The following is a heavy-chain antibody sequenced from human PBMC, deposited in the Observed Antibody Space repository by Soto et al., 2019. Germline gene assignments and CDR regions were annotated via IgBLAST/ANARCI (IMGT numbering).Heavy chain of an antibody. D-gene: IGHD1-7*01. CDR2: IRSKAYGGTT. CDR3: TRNYLWFQRLNAFDI. CDR1: GSTFGDYA. J-gene: IGHJ3*02. V-gene: IGHV3-49*03. Sequence: GGSLRLSCTASGSTFGDYATSWFRQAPGKGLEWVGFIRSKAYGGTTEYAASVKGRFTISRDDSKSIAYLQMNSLKTEDTAVYYCTRNYLWFQRLNAFDIWGQGTMVTVSS.